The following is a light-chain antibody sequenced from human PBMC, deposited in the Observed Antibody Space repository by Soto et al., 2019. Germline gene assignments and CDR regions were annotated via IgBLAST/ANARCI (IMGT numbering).Light chain of an antibody. CDR1: SSDISGNKY. J-gene: IGLJ1*01. Sequence: QSALTQPPSASGSPGQSVTISCTGTSSDISGNKYVSWFQQHPGKAPKVLIYEVNKRASGVPDRFSGSKSGNTASLTVSGLRADDEADYYCNSYVGSNNYVFGTGTKVTVL. CDR3: NSYVGSNNYV. V-gene: IGLV2-8*01. CDR2: EVN.